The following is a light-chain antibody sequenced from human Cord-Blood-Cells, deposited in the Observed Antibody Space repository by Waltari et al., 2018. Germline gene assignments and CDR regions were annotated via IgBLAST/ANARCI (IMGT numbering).Light chain of an antibody. CDR2: RNN. CDR1: SSNIGSNY. J-gene: IGLJ3*02. CDR3: AAWDDSLSGRV. V-gene: IGLV1-47*01. Sequence: QSVLTQPPSASGTPGQRVTISCSGSSSNIGSNYVYWYQQLPGTSPKLLIFRNNQRPSGVPDRFSGSKSGTSASRAISGLRSEDEADYYGAAWDDSLSGRVFGGGTKLTVL.